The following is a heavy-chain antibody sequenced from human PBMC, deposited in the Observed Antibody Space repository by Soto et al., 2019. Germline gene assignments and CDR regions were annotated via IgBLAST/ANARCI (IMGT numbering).Heavy chain of an antibody. CDR2: ISGSGGST. CDR3: AKDLALRLSYFDY. V-gene: IGHV3-23*01. Sequence: TGGSLRLSCAASGFTFSHYAMSWVRQAPGKGLEWVSAISGSGGSTYYADSVKGRFTISRDNSKNTLYLQMNSLRAEDTAVYYCAKDLALRLSYFDYWGQGTLVTVSS. D-gene: IGHD2-21*01. CDR1: GFTFSHYA. J-gene: IGHJ4*02.